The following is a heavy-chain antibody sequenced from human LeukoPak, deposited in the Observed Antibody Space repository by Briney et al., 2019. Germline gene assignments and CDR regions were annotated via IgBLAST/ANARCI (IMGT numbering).Heavy chain of an antibody. V-gene: IGHV3-9*01. CDR1: GFTFDDYA. J-gene: IGHJ1*01. D-gene: IGHD3-10*01. CDR2: ISWNSGSI. Sequence: GGSLRLSCAASGFTFDDYAMHWVRQAPGKGLEWVSGISWNSGSIGYADSVKGRFTISRDNAKNSLYLQMSSLRAEDTALYYCAKDIGDWGQGTLVTVSS. CDR3: AKDIGD.